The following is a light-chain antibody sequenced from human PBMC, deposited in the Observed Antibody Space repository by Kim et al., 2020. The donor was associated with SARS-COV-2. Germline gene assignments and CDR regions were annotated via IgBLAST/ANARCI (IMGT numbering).Light chain of an antibody. J-gene: IGLJ2*01. V-gene: IGLV1-44*01. Sequence: QPVLTQPPSASGTPGQRVIISCSGSTSNIGDNTVNWFQQLPGTAPKLIIYANNQRPSGVPDQFSGSKSGTSASLAISGLQSEDVAVFYCAAWDDSLNGRVFGGGTQLTVL. CDR2: ANN. CDR1: TSNIGDNT. CDR3: AAWDDSLNGRV.